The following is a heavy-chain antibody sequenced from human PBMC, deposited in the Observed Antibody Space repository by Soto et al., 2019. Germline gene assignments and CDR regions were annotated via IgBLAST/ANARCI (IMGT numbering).Heavy chain of an antibody. Sequence: WASVKVSCKTSGYTFTRNGISWVRQAPGQGLEWIGWISPKSGSIKYAQKFQGRVIMTTDTSTSTAYMELRSLRSDDTAVYYCVKDRDSNSWPSRDVWGPGTTVTVSS. D-gene: IGHD3-22*01. V-gene: IGHV1-18*01. CDR2: ISPKSGSI. CDR3: VKDRDSNSWPSRDV. J-gene: IGHJ6*02. CDR1: GYTFTRNG.